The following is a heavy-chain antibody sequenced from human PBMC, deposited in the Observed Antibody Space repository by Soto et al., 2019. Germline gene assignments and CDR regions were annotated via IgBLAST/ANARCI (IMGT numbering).Heavy chain of an antibody. D-gene: IGHD2-2*01. J-gene: IGHJ6*02. CDR3: ARFVRSCSGTTCSTRADG. CDR1: GGSVSSVTHY. CDR2: IYSSGST. Sequence: PSDTLSPPCTAPGGSVSSVTHYWSWIRQPPAKLLEWSGFIYSSGSTNYTASLKSRVTMSVDTSKNQFSLKLRSVIVADTAVYHCARFVRSCSGTTCSTRADGWGQGTTVTVSS. V-gene: IGHV4-61*01.